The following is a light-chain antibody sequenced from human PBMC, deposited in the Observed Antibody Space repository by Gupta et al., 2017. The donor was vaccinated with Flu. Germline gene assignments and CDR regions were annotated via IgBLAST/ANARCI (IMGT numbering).Light chain of an antibody. CDR3: QQYSEPPQA. J-gene: IGKJ1*01. CDR1: LNIRRSY. V-gene: IGKV3D-20*02. Sequence: NVLMQCPATMSLHLGERATLSCRASLNIRRSYFAWYQQHPGQAPRLLIRDASSRATSTPDRFSGAGAGKEFTLIISRLAADDSAVYCQQQYSEPPQAFGEGTKLEIK. CDR2: DAS.